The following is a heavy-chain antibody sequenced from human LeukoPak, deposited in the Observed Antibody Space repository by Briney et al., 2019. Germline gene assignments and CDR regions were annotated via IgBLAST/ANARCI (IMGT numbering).Heavy chain of an antibody. CDR3: ARPSSSRHNIDY. CDR1: GYSFRSYW. CDR2: IYPGDSDT. D-gene: IGHD6-13*01. J-gene: IGHJ4*02. V-gene: IGHV5-51*01. Sequence: GESLRISCKGSGYSFRSYWIGWVRQMSGKGLEWMGIIYPGDSDTRYSPSFQGQVTISADKSISTAYLQWGSLKASDTAMYYCARPSSSRHNIDYWGQGTLVTVSS.